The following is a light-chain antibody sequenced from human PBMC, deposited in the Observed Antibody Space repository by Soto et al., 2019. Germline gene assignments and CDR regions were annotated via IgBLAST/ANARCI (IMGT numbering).Light chain of an antibody. J-gene: IGLJ1*01. Sequence: QSALTQPASMSGSPGQSITITYTGTSSDVGSYNLVSWYQQHPGKAPKLMICEVSKRPSGVSNRFSGSKSGNTASLTISGLQAEDEADYYCCSYAGSSTYVFGTGTKVTVL. CDR3: CSYAGSSTYV. CDR1: SSDVGSYNL. V-gene: IGLV2-23*02. CDR2: EVS.